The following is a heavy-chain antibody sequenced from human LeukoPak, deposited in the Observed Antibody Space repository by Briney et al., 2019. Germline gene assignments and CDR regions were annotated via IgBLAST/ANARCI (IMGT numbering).Heavy chain of an antibody. V-gene: IGHV4-61*05. Sequence: PSETLSLTCTVSGGSISSSSYYWGWIRQSPGKGLEWIGYIHYSGSTKYNPSFKSRVTISVDTSKNQFSLKVSSVTAADTAVYYCARHRGYDLFDYWGQGILVTVSS. J-gene: IGHJ4*02. CDR1: GGSISSSSYY. CDR2: IHYSGST. CDR3: ARHRGYDLFDY. D-gene: IGHD5-12*01.